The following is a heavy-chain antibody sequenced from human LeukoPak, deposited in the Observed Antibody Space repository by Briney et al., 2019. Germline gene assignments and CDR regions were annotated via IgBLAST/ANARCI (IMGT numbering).Heavy chain of an antibody. J-gene: IGHJ5*02. Sequence: ASVKVSCKASGYTFTSYDINWVRQATGQGLEWMGWMNPNSGNTGSAQKFQGRVTMTRNTSITTAYMELSSLRSADTAVYYCARGGAVAGKGRWFDPWGQGTLVTVSS. D-gene: IGHD6-19*01. CDR2: MNPNSGNT. CDR3: ARGGAVAGKGRWFDP. CDR1: GYTFTSYD. V-gene: IGHV1-8*01.